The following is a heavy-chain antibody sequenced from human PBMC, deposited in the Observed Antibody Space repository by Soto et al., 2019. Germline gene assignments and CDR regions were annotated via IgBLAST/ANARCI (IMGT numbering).Heavy chain of an antibody. CDR1: GFTFSSYG. CDR3: AKPWIQLWLGALDY. Sequence: GGSLRLSCAASGFTFSSYGMHWVRQAPGKGLEWVAVISYDGSNKYYADSVKGRFTISRDNSKNTLYLQMNSLRAEDTAVYYCAKPWIQLWLGALDYWGQGTLVTVSS. J-gene: IGHJ4*02. D-gene: IGHD5-18*01. CDR2: ISYDGSNK. V-gene: IGHV3-30*18.